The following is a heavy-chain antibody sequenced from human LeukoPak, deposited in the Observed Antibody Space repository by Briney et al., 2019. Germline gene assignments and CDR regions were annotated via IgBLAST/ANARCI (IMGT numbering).Heavy chain of an antibody. V-gene: IGHV4-39*07. CDR3: ARVSPGAI. CDR2: IHYSGIT. Sequence: SETLSLTCTVSGDSVSSGSYYWGWLRQPPGRELEWIATIHYSGITYYNPSLKSRVTISVDTSKNQFSLKLSSVTAADTAVYYCARVSPGAIWGHGTMVTVSS. D-gene: IGHD2-8*02. J-gene: IGHJ3*02. CDR1: GDSVSSGSYY.